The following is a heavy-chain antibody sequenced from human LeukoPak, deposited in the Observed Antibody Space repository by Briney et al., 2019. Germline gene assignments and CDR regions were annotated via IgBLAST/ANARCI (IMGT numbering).Heavy chain of an antibody. CDR1: GFTVSTTY. Sequence: GGSLRLSCAASGFTVSTTYMSWVRQAPGKGLEWVSLIYSGGTTYYADSVKGRFTITRDIPKNTLYLQMSSLRAEDTAVYFCARTASSYVSTHPSDYWGQGTLVTVSS. CDR2: IYSGGTT. D-gene: IGHD3-10*02. J-gene: IGHJ4*02. CDR3: ARTASSYVSTHPSDY. V-gene: IGHV3-53*01.